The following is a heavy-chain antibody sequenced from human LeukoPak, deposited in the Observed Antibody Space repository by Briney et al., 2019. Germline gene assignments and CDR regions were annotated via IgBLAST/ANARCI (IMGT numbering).Heavy chain of an antibody. CDR3: ARQNLGPTPVKY. Sequence: SETLSLTCAVFGGSFSGYYWSWIRQPPGKGLEWIGEIYHSGSTNYNPSLKSRVTISVDTSKNQFSLKLSSVTAADTAVYYCARQNLGPTPVKYWGQGTLVTVSS. V-gene: IGHV4-34*01. J-gene: IGHJ4*02. CDR2: IYHSGST. CDR1: GGSFSGYY.